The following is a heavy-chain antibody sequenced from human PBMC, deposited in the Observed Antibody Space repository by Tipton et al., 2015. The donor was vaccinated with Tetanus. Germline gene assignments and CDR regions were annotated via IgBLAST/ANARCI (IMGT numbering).Heavy chain of an antibody. CDR3: TTDVWTYSGADY. CDR2: ITPIFGTT. Sequence: QSGPEVKKPGSSVKVSCKASGGTFTNYALSWVRQAPGQGLEWVGGITPIFGTTNSAPKFQGRVTITADESTNTAYMELSSLRSEDTAVYYCTTDVWTYSGADYWGRGALVTVSS. CDR1: GGTFTNYA. J-gene: IGHJ4*02. D-gene: IGHD1-26*01. V-gene: IGHV1-69*01.